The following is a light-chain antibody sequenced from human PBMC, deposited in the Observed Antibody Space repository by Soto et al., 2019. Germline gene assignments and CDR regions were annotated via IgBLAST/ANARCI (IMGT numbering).Light chain of an antibody. V-gene: IGKV3-20*01. J-gene: IGKJ1*01. Sequence: DIVLTQSPGTLSLSPGERATLSCRASQSGIYNYLAWYQQKPGQAPRLLIYGASTRATGIPDRFSGSASGTDFTLTIRRLEPEDFAVYYCQQYGTSLPWTFGQGTKVEIK. CDR3: QQYGTSLPWT. CDR1: QSGIYNY. CDR2: GAS.